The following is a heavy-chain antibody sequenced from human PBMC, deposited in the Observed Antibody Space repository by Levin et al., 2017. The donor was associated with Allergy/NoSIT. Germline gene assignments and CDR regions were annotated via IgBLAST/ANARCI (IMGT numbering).Heavy chain of an antibody. V-gene: IGHV3-74*01. J-gene: IGHJ6*02. Sequence: PGGSLRLSCAASGFTFSSYWMHWVRQAPGKGLVWVSRINSDGSSTSYADSVKGRFTISRDNAKNTLYLQMNSLRAEDTAVYYCARRDRYCSGGSCYYKGPFYYYYGMDVWGQGTTVTVSS. CDR2: INSDGSST. CDR3: ARRDRYCSGGSCYYKGPFYYYYGMDV. CDR1: GFTFSSYW. D-gene: IGHD2-15*01.